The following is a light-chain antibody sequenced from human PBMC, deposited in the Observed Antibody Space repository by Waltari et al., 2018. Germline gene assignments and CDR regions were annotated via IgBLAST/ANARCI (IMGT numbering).Light chain of an antibody. V-gene: IGLV1-36*01. Sequence: QSVLTQPPSVSGAPRQRVTISCSGSSSNIGHNSVNWYQQLPGKPPKLLIYYDDLLSSGASDRFSGSKSGTSASLAIAGLQSEDEAHYYCAAWDASLSSWLFGGGTKLTVL. J-gene: IGLJ3*02. CDR2: YDD. CDR3: AAWDASLSSWL. CDR1: SSNIGHNS.